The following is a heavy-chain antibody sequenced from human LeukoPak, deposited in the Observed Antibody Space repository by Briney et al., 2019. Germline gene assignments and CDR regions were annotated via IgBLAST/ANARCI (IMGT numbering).Heavy chain of an antibody. CDR1: GFTFSSYE. CDR2: ISSGSTI. V-gene: IGHV3-48*03. Sequence: PGGSLRLSCAASGFTFSSYEMNWVRQAPGKGLEWVSYISSGSTIYYADSVKGRFTISRDNAKNLLYLQMNSLRAEDTAVYYCARVEGGKDYGDFDYWGQGTLVTVSS. J-gene: IGHJ4*02. CDR3: ARVEGGKDYGDFDY. D-gene: IGHD4-17*01.